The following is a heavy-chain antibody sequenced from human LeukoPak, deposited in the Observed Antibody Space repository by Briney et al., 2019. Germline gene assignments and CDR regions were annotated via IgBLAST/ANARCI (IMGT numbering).Heavy chain of an antibody. J-gene: IGHJ4*02. V-gene: IGHV3-9*01. CDR2: ISWNSGSI. CDR3: AKDMGSYTSLAPFDY. D-gene: IGHD2-2*02. CDR1: GFTFDDYA. Sequence: GGSLRLSCAASGFTFDDYAMHWVRQAPGKGLEWVSGISWNSGSIGYADSVKGRFTISRDNAKNSLYLQMNSLRAEDTALYYCAKDMGSYTSLAPFDYWGQGTLVTVSS.